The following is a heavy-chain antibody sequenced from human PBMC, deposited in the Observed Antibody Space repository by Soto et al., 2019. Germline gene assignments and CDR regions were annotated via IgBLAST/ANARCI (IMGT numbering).Heavy chain of an antibody. J-gene: IGHJ4*02. V-gene: IGHV3-7*01. D-gene: IGHD3-22*01. CDR3: ARASYYYDSSGYYNPDY. Sequence: GGSLRLSCAASGFTSSSYWMSWVRQAPGKGLEWVANIKQDGSEKYYVDSVKGRFTISRDNAKNSLYLQMNSLRAEDTAVYYCARASYYYDSSGYYNPDYWGQGTLVTVSS. CDR1: GFTSSSYW. CDR2: IKQDGSEK.